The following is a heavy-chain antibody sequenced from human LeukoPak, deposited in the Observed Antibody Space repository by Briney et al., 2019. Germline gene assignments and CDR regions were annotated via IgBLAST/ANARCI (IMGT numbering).Heavy chain of an antibody. J-gene: IGHJ4*02. D-gene: IGHD3-10*01. V-gene: IGHV3-23*01. CDR2: ISGGGDAT. CDR3: AKRLWFGELLDY. Sequence: GGSLRLSCAASDFSFITYAMRWVRQAPGKGLEWVSTISGGGDATYYADSVKGRFTISRDNSKNTLYLQMNSLRAEDTAVYYCAKRLWFGELLDYWGQGTLVTVSS. CDR1: DFSFITYA.